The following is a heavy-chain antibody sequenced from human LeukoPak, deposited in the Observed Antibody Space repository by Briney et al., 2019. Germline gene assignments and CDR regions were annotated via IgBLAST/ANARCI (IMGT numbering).Heavy chain of an antibody. J-gene: IGHJ6*03. V-gene: IGHV1-18*01. CDR3: ARDRAYYYDSSGYVYYYYYYMDV. Sequence: ASVKVSCKASGYTFTSYGISWVRQAPGQGLEWMGWISAYNGNTNYAQKLQGRVTITTDTSTSTAYMELRSLRSDDTAVYYCARDRAYYYDSSGYVYYYYYYMDVWGKGTTVTVSS. CDR1: GYTFTSYG. CDR2: ISAYNGNT. D-gene: IGHD3-22*01.